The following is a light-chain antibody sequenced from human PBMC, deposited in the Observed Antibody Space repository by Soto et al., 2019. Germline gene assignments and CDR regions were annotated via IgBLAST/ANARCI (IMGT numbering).Light chain of an antibody. CDR2: DAS. CDR1: QTIGSW. CDR3: QQYNSYSGM. J-gene: IGKJ1*01. V-gene: IGKV1-5*01. Sequence: DIPMTQSPSTLSASVGDRVTVTCRASQTIGSWLAWYQQKPGRAPKLLIFDASSLESGVPSRFSGNGSGTDFTLTISGLHPDDFASYYCQQYNSYSGMFGQGTKVDI.